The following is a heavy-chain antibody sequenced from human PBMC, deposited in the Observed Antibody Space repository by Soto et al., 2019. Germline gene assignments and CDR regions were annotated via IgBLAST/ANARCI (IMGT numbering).Heavy chain of an antibody. CDR2: INPSGGST. CDR1: GYTLTSYY. Sequence: ASVKVSCKASGYTLTSYYMHWVRQAPGQGLEWMGIINPSGGSTNYAQKFQGRVTMTRDTSTSTVYMELSSLRSEDTAVYYCARGPPGYCSGGSCYGANHYYGLDVWGQGTTVTVSS. J-gene: IGHJ6*02. CDR3: ARGPPGYCSGGSCYGANHYYGLDV. V-gene: IGHV1-46*03. D-gene: IGHD2-15*01.